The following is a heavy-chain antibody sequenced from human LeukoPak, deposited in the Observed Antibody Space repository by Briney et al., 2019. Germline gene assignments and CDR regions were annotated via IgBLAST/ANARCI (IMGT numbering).Heavy chain of an antibody. CDR1: GFTFSSYS. CDR3: ARVGVLSSSWLLY. V-gene: IGHV3-21*01. Sequence: PGGSLRLSCAGSGFTFSSYSMNWVRQAPGKGLEWVSSISSSSSYIYYADSVKGRFTISRDNAKNSLYLQMNSLRAADTAVYYCARVGVLSSSWLLYWGQGTLVTVSS. CDR2: ISSSSSYI. D-gene: IGHD6-13*01. J-gene: IGHJ4*02.